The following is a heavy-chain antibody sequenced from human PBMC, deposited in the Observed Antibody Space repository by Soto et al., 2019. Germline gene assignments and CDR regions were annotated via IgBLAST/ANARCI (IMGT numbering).Heavy chain of an antibody. CDR3: VSNTAVTATWVSDIPTNWFDP. Sequence: QVQLVQSGAEVKKPGASVKVSCKASGYTFTSYDINWVRQATGQGLEWMGWMNPNSGTTGYAQKFQGRVTMTRDTSISTAYMELSSLRSEDTAVYYCVSNTAVTATWVSDIPTNWFDPWGQGTLVTVSS. CDR2: MNPNSGTT. CDR1: GYTFTSYD. V-gene: IGHV1-8*01. J-gene: IGHJ5*02. D-gene: IGHD2-21*02.